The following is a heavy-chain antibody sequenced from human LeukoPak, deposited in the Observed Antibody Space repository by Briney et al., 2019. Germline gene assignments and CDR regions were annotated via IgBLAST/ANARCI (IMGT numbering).Heavy chain of an antibody. Sequence: SETLSLTCTVSGGSISSYYWSWIRQPPGKGLEWIGYIYYSGSTNYNPSLKSRVTISVDTSKNQFSLKLSSVTAADTAVYYCAGAYCSSTSCYRSYYYYMDVWGKGTTVTVSS. CDR3: AGAYCSSTSCYRSYYYYMDV. D-gene: IGHD2-2*02. CDR1: GGSISSYY. CDR2: IYYSGST. J-gene: IGHJ6*03. V-gene: IGHV4-59*01.